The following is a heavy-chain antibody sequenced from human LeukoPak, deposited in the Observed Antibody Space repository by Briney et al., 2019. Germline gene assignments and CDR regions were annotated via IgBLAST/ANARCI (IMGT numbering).Heavy chain of an antibody. J-gene: IGHJ1*01. CDR2: IIPIFGTA. Sequence: SVKVFCKASGGTFSSYAISWVRQAPGQGLEWMGGIIPIFGTANYAQKFQGRVTITTDESTSTAYMELSSLRSEDTAVYYCARDLPNFSSGWTVEYFQHWGQGTLGTVSS. D-gene: IGHD6-19*01. V-gene: IGHV1-69*05. CDR1: GGTFSSYA. CDR3: ARDLPNFSSGWTVEYFQH.